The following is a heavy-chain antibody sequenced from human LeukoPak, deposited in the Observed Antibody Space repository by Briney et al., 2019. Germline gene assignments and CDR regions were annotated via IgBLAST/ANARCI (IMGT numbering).Heavy chain of an antibody. Sequence: GGSLRLSCAASGFIFSTYDMHWVRQAPGKGLEWVAVISREGGIAYHADSVKGRFTISRDNSKNTLYLQMNSLRAEDTAVYYCAKRLGIAVASPPGYYFDYWGQGTLVTVSS. CDR1: GFIFSTYD. D-gene: IGHD6-19*01. CDR3: AKRLGIAVASPPGYYFDY. V-gene: IGHV3-30-3*02. CDR2: ISREGGIA. J-gene: IGHJ4*02.